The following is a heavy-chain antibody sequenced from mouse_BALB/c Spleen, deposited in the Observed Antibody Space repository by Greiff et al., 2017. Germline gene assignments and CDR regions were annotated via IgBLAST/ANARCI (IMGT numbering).Heavy chain of an antibody. Sequence: VQLKESGPELVKPGASVKMSCKASGYTFTSYVMHWVKQKPGQGLEWIGYINPYNDGTKYNEKFKGKATLTSDKSSSTDYMELSSLTSEDSAVYYCARKDNGYYVYFDVWGAGTTVTVSS. D-gene: IGHD2-3*01. J-gene: IGHJ1*01. CDR3: ARKDNGYYVYFDV. CDR2: INPYNDGT. V-gene: IGHV1-14*01. CDR1: GYTFTSYV.